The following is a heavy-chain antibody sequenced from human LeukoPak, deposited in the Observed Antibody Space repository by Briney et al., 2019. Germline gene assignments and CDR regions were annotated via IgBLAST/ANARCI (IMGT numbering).Heavy chain of an antibody. CDR2: ISYDGGNK. CDR3: AKDHYWSIDY. Sequence: GGSLRLSCAASRFTFSSYAMHWVRQAPGKGLEWVAVISYDGGNKYYADSVKGRFTISRDIAKNTLYLQMNSLRAEDTGVYYCAKDHYWSIDYWGRGTLVTVSS. J-gene: IGHJ4*02. D-gene: IGHD3-3*01. V-gene: IGHV3-30-3*01. CDR1: RFTFSSYA.